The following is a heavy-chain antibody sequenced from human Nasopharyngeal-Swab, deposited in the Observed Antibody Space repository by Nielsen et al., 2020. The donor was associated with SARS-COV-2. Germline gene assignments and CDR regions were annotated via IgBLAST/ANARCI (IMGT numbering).Heavy chain of an antibody. V-gene: IGHV4-34*01. J-gene: IGHJ4*02. CDR3: ARGRWGGAGTGFVDY. CDR2: INHSGST. D-gene: IGHD6-19*01. Sequence: SETLSLTCAVYGGSFSGYYWSWIRQPPGKGLEWLGEINHSGSTNYNPSLKSRVTISVDTSKNQFSRKLSSVTAADTAVYYCARGRWGGAGTGFVDYWGQGTLVTVSS. CDR1: GGSFSGYY.